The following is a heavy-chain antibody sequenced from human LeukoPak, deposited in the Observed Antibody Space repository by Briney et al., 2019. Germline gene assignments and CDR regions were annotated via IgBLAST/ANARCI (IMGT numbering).Heavy chain of an antibody. D-gene: IGHD3-10*01. Sequence: DSVKVSCKASKYTFTNYYIHWVRQAPGQGLEWMGWINPTTGVTNYAQKFQGRVTMTRDTSISTAYMELSSLRSDDSAVYYCARTYYYGSGTSFYYYMDVWGKGTTVTISS. CDR1: KYTFTNYY. J-gene: IGHJ6*03. CDR3: ARTYYYGSGTSFYYYMDV. V-gene: IGHV1-2*02. CDR2: INPTTGVT.